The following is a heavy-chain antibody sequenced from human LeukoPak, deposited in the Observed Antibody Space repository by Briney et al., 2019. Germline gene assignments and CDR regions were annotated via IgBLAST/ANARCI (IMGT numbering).Heavy chain of an antibody. Sequence: SQTLSLTCAISGDSVSSNSVTWNWIRQSPSRGLEWLGKTYYRSTWYNDYAVSVRGRITVNPDTSKNQFSLHLNSVTPEDTAVYYCARGLEVARTWGQGTLVTVSS. V-gene: IGHV6-1*01. J-gene: IGHJ5*02. D-gene: IGHD2-2*01. CDR2: TYYRSTWYN. CDR1: GDSVSSNSVT. CDR3: ARGLEVART.